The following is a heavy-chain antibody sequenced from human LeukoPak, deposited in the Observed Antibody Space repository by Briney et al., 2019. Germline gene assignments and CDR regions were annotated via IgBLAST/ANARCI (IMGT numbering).Heavy chain of an antibody. Sequence: GRSLRLSCAASGFTFSSYGTHWVRQAPGKGLEWVAVISYDGSNKYYADSVKGRFTISRDNSKNTLYLQMNSLRAEDTAVYYCAKVLYGTDAFDIWGQGTMVTVSS. J-gene: IGHJ3*02. V-gene: IGHV3-30*18. CDR2: ISYDGSNK. CDR3: AKVLYGTDAFDI. CDR1: GFTFSSYG. D-gene: IGHD4-17*01.